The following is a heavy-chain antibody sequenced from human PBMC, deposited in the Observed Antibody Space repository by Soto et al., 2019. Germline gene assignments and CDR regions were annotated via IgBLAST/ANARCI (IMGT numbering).Heavy chain of an antibody. J-gene: IGHJ3*02. CDR1: GFTFDDYA. CDR3: AKVKRGNWNGHSFDI. V-gene: IGHV3-9*01. CDR2: ISWNSGNM. Sequence: SLRLSCVASGFTFDDYAMHWVRLAPGEGLEWVSGISWNSGNMDYADSVKGRFTISRDNAKDSLYLQMNSLRAEDTALYYCAKVKRGNWNGHSFDIWGQGTMGTVSS. D-gene: IGHD1-20*01.